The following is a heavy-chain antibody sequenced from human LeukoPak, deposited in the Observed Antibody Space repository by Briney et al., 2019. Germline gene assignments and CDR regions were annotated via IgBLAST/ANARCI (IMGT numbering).Heavy chain of an antibody. J-gene: IGHJ4*02. CDR1: GYTFTGYY. CDR2: INPNSGGT. V-gene: IGHV1-2*02. D-gene: IGHD6-13*01. CDR3: ATVRSSSWGGFDY. Sequence: ASVKVSCKASGYTFTGYYMHWVRQAPGQGLEWMGWINPNSGGTNYAQKFQGRVTMTRDTSISTAYMELSSLRSEDTAVYYCATVRSSSWGGFDYWGQGTLVTVSS.